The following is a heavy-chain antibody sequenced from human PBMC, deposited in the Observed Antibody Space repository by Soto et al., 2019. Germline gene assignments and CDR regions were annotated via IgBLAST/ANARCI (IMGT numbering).Heavy chain of an antibody. D-gene: IGHD3-9*01. CDR3: ARGSAYDILTGYEY. J-gene: IGHJ4*02. CDR2: ISAYNGNT. CDR1: GYTFTSYG. Sequence: ASVKVSCKASGYTFTSYGISWVRQAPGQGLEWMGWISAYNGNTNYAQKLQGRVTMTTDTSTSTAYMELRSLRSDDTAVYYCARGSAYDILTGYEYWGQGTLVTVSS. V-gene: IGHV1-18*01.